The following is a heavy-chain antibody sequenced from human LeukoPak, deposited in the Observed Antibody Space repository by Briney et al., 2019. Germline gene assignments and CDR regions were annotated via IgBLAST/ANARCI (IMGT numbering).Heavy chain of an antibody. CDR3: ARAVGFRSAASSTSCPDY. J-gene: IGHJ4*02. CDR1: GYTFTSYG. D-gene: IGHD2-2*01. Sequence: ASVKVSCKASGYTFTSYGISWVRQAPGQGLEWMGWISAYNGNTNYAQKLQGRVTMTTDTSTSTAYMELRSLRSDDTAVYYCARAVGFRSAASSTSCPDYWGQGTLVTVPS. CDR2: ISAYNGNT. V-gene: IGHV1-18*01.